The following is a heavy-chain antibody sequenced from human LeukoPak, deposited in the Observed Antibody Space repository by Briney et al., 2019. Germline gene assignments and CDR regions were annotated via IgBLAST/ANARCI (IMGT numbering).Heavy chain of an antibody. CDR2: VDASGTTT. Sequence: GGSLRLSCAASGFTVSSNYMSWVRQAPGKGLEWVSAVDASGTTTYYADSVKGRFIISRDNSKNTLYLELTSLRAEDTAVYYCAKSRGLIAAATYWGQGTLVTVSS. J-gene: IGHJ4*02. V-gene: IGHV3-23*05. CDR1: GFTVSSNY. D-gene: IGHD6-13*01. CDR3: AKSRGLIAAATY.